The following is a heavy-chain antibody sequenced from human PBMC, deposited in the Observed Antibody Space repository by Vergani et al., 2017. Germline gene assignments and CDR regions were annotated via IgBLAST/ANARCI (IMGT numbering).Heavy chain of an antibody. V-gene: IGHV4-39*01. CDR3: ASREEVATRIDY. Sequence: QLQLQESGPGLVKPSETLSLTCTVSGGSISSSSYYWGWIRQPPGKGLEGIGSIYYSGSTYYNPSLKSRVTITVHTSKNQFALKLCSATAADTAVYYFASREEVATRIDYWGQGTLVAVSS. CDR1: GGSISSSSYY. D-gene: IGHD5-12*01. J-gene: IGHJ4*02. CDR2: IYYSGST.